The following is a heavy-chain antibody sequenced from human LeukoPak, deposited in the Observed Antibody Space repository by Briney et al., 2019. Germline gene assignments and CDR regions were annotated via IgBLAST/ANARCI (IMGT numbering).Heavy chain of an antibody. CDR2: IYYRGST. CDR1: GGSISSGGYY. Sequence: PSETLSLTCTVSGGSISSGGYYWSWIRQHPGKGLEWIGYIYYRGSTYYNPSLKSRVTISVDTSKNQFSLKLSSVTAADTAVYYCARVIGYCSSTSCWRLFDYWGQGTLVTVSS. CDR3: ARVIGYCSSTSCWRLFDY. J-gene: IGHJ4*02. V-gene: IGHV4-31*03. D-gene: IGHD2-2*01.